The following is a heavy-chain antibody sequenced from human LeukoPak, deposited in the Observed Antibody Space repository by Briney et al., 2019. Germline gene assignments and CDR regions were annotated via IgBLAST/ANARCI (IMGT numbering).Heavy chain of an antibody. V-gene: IGHV3-30*02. J-gene: IGHJ4*02. D-gene: IGHD2-15*01. Sequence: GGSLRLSCVPCGFILTTYGMHCLSQAPGKRPQWVAFIRNDGSDKYYADSVKGRFTISRDTSKNTLYVQMSSLRPEDTALYYCTRDAYWACDYWGQGTLVTVSS. CDR2: IRNDGSDK. CDR1: GFILTTYG. CDR3: TRDAYWACDY.